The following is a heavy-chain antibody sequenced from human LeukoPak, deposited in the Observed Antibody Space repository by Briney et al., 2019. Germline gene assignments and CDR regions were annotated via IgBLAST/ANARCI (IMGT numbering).Heavy chain of an antibody. CDR1: GFTFSSYG. CDR2: INQDGSAK. J-gene: IGHJ4*02. CDR3: ARLSYDSGTHYTVYKY. D-gene: IGHD3-10*01. Sequence: GGSLRLSCAASGFTFSSYGMSWVRQAPGKGLEWVASINQDGSAKYYVDSVKGRFTISRDNAKNSLYLQMNSLRDDDTAVYYCARLSYDSGTHYTVYKYWGQGTLVTVSS. V-gene: IGHV3-7*01.